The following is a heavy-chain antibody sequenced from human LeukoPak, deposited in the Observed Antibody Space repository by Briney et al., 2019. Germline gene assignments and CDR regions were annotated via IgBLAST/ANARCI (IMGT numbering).Heavy chain of an antibody. CDR1: GFTFADYA. J-gene: IGHJ4*02. D-gene: IGHD5-18*01. V-gene: IGHV3-9*01. CDR2: ICWNSCSI. Sequence: GRSLRLSCAASGFTFADYAMHWVRQAPGKGLEWVAGICWNSCSISYADSVKGRFTISTDNAKNSPYLQMNSLKAADTALYYCAKDTDSNGFDYWGQGTLVTVSS. CDR3: AKDTDSNGFDY.